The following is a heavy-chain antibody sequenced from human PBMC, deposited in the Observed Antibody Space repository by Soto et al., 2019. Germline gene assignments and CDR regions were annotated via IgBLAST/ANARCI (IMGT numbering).Heavy chain of an antibody. D-gene: IGHD4-17*01. V-gene: IGHV2-5*01. J-gene: IGHJ6*02. CDR1: GFSLSTSGVG. CDR3: ARTNTAGYYYYGMDV. CDR2: IYWNDDK. Sequence: QITLKESGPPLVNPTQPLTLTCTFSGFSLSTSGVGVGWIRQPPGKALEWLALIYWNDDKRYSPSLKSRLTITKDTSKNQVVLTMTNMDPVDTATYYCARTNTAGYYYYGMDVWGQGTTVTVSS.